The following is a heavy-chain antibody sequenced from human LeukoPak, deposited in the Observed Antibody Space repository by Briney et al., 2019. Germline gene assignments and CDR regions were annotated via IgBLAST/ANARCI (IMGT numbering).Heavy chain of an antibody. CDR1: GGSFSGYY. V-gene: IGHV4-34*01. Sequence: SETLSLTCAVYGGSFSGYYWSWIRQPPGKGLEWIGEINHSGSTNYNPSLKSRVTISVDTSKNQFSLKLSSVTAADTAVYYCARGVGATIGGFDYWGQGTLVTVSS. J-gene: IGHJ4*02. CDR2: INHSGST. CDR3: ARGVGATIGGFDY. D-gene: IGHD1-26*01.